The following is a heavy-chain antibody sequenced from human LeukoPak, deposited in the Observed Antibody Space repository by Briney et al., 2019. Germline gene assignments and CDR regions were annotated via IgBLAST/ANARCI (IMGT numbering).Heavy chain of an antibody. CDR2: ISWNSGSI. CDR1: GFTFDDYA. D-gene: IGHD2-15*01. Sequence: GGSLRLSCAASGFTFDDYAMHWVRQAPGKGLEWVSGISWNSGSIGYADSVKGRFTISRDNAKNSLYLQMNSLRAEDTALYYCAKGRYCSGGSCSYYFDYWGQGTLVTVSS. CDR3: AKGRYCSGGSCSYYFDY. J-gene: IGHJ4*02. V-gene: IGHV3-9*01.